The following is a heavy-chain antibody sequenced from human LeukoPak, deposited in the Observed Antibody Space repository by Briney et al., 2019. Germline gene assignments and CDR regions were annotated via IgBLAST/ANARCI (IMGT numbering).Heavy chain of an antibody. Sequence: SETLSLTCTVSGSSINNYYWSWIRQPPGKGLEWIGYIYYSGSTNYNPSLKSRVTISVDTSKNQFSLKLSSVTAAYTAVYYCARDSLWFGGIDYWSQGTLVTVSS. CDR3: ARDSLWFGGIDY. CDR2: IYYSGST. CDR1: GSSINNYY. V-gene: IGHV4-59*01. J-gene: IGHJ4*02. D-gene: IGHD3-10*01.